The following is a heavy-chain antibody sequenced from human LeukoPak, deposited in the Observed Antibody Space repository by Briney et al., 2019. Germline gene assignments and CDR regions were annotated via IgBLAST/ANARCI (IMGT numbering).Heavy chain of an antibody. CDR3: ARLHIAAAGYYYYGMDV. Sequence: SETLSLTCTVSGGSISSYYWSWIRQPPGKGLEWIGYIYYSGSTNYNPSLKSRVTISVDTSKSQFSLKLSSVTAADTAAYYCARLHIAAAGYYYYGMDVWGQGTTVTVSS. V-gene: IGHV4-59*08. CDR2: IYYSGST. CDR1: GGSISSYY. D-gene: IGHD6-13*01. J-gene: IGHJ6*02.